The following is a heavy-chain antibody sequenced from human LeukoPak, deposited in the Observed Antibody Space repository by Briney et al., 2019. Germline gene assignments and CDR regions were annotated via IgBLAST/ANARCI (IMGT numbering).Heavy chain of an antibody. V-gene: IGHV4-61*02. CDR3: AGDGSTIFGVVNWFDP. D-gene: IGHD3-3*01. CDR2: IYTSGGT. J-gene: IGHJ5*02. CDR1: GGSISSGSYY. Sequence: SQTLSLTCTVSGGSISSGSYYWSWIRQPAGKGLEWIGRIYTSGGTNYNPSLKSRVTISVDTSKNQFSLKLSSVTAADTAVYYCAGDGSTIFGVVNWFDPWGQGTLVTVSS.